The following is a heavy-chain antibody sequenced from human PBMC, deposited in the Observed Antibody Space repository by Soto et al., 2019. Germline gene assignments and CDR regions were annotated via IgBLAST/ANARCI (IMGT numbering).Heavy chain of an antibody. CDR2: IDWDDDK. V-gene: IGHV2-70*11. D-gene: IGHD6-19*01. Sequence: SGPTLVNPTQTLTLTCTFSGFSLSTSGMCVSWIRQPPGKALEWLARIDWDDDKYYSTSLKTRLTISKDTSKNQVVLTMTNMDPVDTATYYCARIAVAGTDYYYGMDVWGQGTTVTVSS. J-gene: IGHJ6*02. CDR3: ARIAVAGTDYYYGMDV. CDR1: GFSLSTSGMC.